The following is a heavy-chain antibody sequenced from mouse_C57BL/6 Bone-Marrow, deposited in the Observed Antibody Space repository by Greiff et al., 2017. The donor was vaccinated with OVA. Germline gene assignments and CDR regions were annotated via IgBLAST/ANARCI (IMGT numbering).Heavy chain of an antibody. CDR2: ISYDGSN. CDR3: ARDRGLRRRNAMDY. CDR1: GYSITSGYY. V-gene: IGHV3-6*01. J-gene: IGHJ4*01. Sequence: DVKLVESGPGLVKPSQSLSLTCSVTGYSITSGYYWNWIRQFPGNKLEWMGYISYDGSNNYNPSLKNRISITRDTSKNQFFLKLNSVTTEDTATYYCARDRGLRRRNAMDYWGQGTSVTVSS. D-gene: IGHD2-4*01.